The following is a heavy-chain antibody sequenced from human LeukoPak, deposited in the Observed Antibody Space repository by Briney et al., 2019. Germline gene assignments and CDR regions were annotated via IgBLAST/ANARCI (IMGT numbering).Heavy chain of an antibody. V-gene: IGHV4-34*01. D-gene: IGHD2-8*02. CDR2: INHSGST. CDR3: AQTLEVSTIAVHY. CDR1: GGSFSSYY. Sequence: RPSETLSLTSTFYGGSFSSYYWSWVRQPPGKGLEWIGEINHSGSTTYNPSLRSRVTRSVDTSKKHFSLKLTSVTAADTAVYFCAQTLEVSTIAVHYWGQGTLVTVSS. J-gene: IGHJ4*02.